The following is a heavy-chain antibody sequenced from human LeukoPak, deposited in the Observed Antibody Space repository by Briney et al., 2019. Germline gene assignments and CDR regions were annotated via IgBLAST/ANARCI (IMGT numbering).Heavy chain of an antibody. Sequence: GGSLRLSCAASGFTFSSYSMNWVRQAPGKGLEWVSSISSSSSYIYYADSVKGRFTISRDNAENSLYLQMNSLRAEDTAVYYCARDSGYSYGYGFDYWGQGTLVTVSS. J-gene: IGHJ4*02. CDR2: ISSSSSYI. V-gene: IGHV3-21*01. D-gene: IGHD5-18*01. CDR3: ARDSGYSYGYGFDY. CDR1: GFTFSSYS.